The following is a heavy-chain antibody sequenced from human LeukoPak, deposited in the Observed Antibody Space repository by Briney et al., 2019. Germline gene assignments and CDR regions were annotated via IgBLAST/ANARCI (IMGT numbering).Heavy chain of an antibody. CDR3: ARDEPSDGYSSFHYFDY. J-gene: IGHJ4*02. CDR1: GGTFSSYA. Sequence: GASVKVSCKASGGTFSSYAISWVRQAPGQGLEWMGGIIPIFGTANYAQKFQGRVTITTDESTSTAYMELSSLRSEDTAVYYCARDEPSDGYSSFHYFDYWGQGTLVTVSS. V-gene: IGHV1-69*05. D-gene: IGHD6-13*01. CDR2: IIPIFGTA.